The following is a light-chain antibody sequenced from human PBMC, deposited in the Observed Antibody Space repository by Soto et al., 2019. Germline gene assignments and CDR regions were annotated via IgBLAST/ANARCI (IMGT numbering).Light chain of an antibody. J-gene: IGLJ2*01. Sequence: SYELTQPPAVSVAPGQTATIPCGGSNIGGKSVHWYRQRPHQAPVLVLYDDRDRPSGIPERLSGSNSGDTATLTIRRVEAGDEADYYCQVWDRSSDVVFGGGTKLTVL. CDR3: QVWDRSSDVV. CDR2: DDR. CDR1: NIGGKS. V-gene: IGLV3-21*02.